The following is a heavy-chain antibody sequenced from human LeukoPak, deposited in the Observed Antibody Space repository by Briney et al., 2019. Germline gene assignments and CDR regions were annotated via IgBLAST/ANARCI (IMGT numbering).Heavy chain of an antibody. CDR1: GYSISSGYY. J-gene: IGHJ4*02. V-gene: IGHV4-38-2*02. CDR3: ARYYYDSSSYYLGDYFDY. Sequence: SETLSLTCTVSGYSISSGYYWGWIRQPPGKGLEWIGSIYHSGSTYYNPSLKSRVTISVDTSKNQFSLKLSSVTAADTAVYYCARYYYDSSSYYLGDYFDYWGQGTLVTVSS. CDR2: IYHSGST. D-gene: IGHD3-22*01.